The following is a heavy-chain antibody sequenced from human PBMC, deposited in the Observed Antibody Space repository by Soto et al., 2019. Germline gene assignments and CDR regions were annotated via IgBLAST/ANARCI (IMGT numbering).Heavy chain of an antibody. V-gene: IGHV4-59*12. J-gene: IGHJ2*01. D-gene: IGHD3-22*01. CDR3: ARDHPIYYCSGYYRPYGYFDL. CDR2: ISYSGST. Sequence: SENLSLTCTVSGGSISSYYWSWIRQPPGKGLEWIGYISYSGSTYYNPSLKSRVTISVDTSKNQFSLKLSSVTAADTAVYFCARDHPIYYCSGYYRPYGYFDLWGRGTLVTVSS. CDR1: GGSISSYY.